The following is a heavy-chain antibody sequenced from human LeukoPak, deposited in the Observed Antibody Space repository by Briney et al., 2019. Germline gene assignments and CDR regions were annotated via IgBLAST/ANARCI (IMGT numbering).Heavy chain of an antibody. V-gene: IGHV4-34*01. CDR2: IYNSGST. CDR3: ARVETAMGYDAFDI. Sequence: SETLSLTCSVYGGSFSSYYWSWVRQPPGKRLEWIGEIYNSGSTNYNPSLKSRVTISVDTSKNQFSLKLSSMTAADTAVYYCARVETAMGYDAFDIWGQGTMVTVSS. D-gene: IGHD5-18*01. CDR1: GGSFSSYY. J-gene: IGHJ3*02.